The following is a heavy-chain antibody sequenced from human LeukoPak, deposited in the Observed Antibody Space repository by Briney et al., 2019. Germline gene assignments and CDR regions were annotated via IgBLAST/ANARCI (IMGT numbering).Heavy chain of an antibody. J-gene: IGHJ4*02. Sequence: GGSLRLSCAASGFTFSNYAMSWVRQAPGKGLEWVSAISASGANTYYADSVKGRFTISRDNSKNTLYLHMNSLRSDDTAVYYCARVPSGYCGSTSCLWLYFDHWGQGTLVTVSS. D-gene: IGHD2-2*01. CDR3: ARVPSGYCGSTSCLWLYFDH. CDR1: GFTFSNYA. V-gene: IGHV3-23*01. CDR2: ISASGANT.